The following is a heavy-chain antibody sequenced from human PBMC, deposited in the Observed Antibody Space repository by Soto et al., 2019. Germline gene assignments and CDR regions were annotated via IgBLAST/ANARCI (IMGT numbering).Heavy chain of an antibody. V-gene: IGHV3-30-3*01. Sequence: GGSLRLSCAASGFTFSSYAMHWVRQAPGKGLEWVAVISYDGSNKYYADSVKGRFTISRDNSKNTLYLQMNSLRAEDTAVYYCARDGEYGLLWFGELPGVGMDVWGQGTTVTVSS. CDR1: GFTFSSYA. D-gene: IGHD3-10*01. CDR3: ARDGEYGLLWFGELPGVGMDV. J-gene: IGHJ6*02. CDR2: ISYDGSNK.